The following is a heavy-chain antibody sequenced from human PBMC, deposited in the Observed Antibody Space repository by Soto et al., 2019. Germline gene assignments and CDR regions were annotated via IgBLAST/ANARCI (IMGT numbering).Heavy chain of an antibody. D-gene: IGHD6-13*01. Sequence: QVQLVQSGAEVKKPGSSVKVSCKASGGTFSNYGISWVRQAPGQGLEWMGGTIPIFSTTIYAQRLQGRVTITADEPTSTAYMELSSLRSEDTAVYYCARGSVGSTWHHYSLGYWGQGTLVTVSS. V-gene: IGHV1-69*01. CDR3: ARGSVGSTWHHYSLGY. CDR2: TIPIFSTT. CDR1: GGTFSNYG. J-gene: IGHJ4*02.